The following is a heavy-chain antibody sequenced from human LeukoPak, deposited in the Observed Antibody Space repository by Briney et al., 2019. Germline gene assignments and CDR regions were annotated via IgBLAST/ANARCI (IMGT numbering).Heavy chain of an antibody. V-gene: IGHV3-33*01. Sequence: PGRSLRLSCAVSGYTFSSHGMHWVRQAPGKGLEWEAAIWYDGSDKYYADSVKGRFTISRDNSKNMLYLQMDSLRAEDTALYYCARLWGSVSGYFDYWGQGTLVTVSS. D-gene: IGHD2-21*01. CDR1: GYTFSSHG. CDR2: IWYDGSDK. CDR3: ARLWGSVSGYFDY. J-gene: IGHJ4*02.